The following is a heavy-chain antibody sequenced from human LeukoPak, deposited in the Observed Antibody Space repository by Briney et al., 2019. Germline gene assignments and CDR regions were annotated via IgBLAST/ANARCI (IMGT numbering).Heavy chain of an antibody. J-gene: IGHJ3*02. CDR2: ISGSGDST. CDR1: GFTSSSYA. D-gene: IGHD4-23*01. Sequence: SGGSLRLSCGASGFTSSSYAMSWVRRAPGKGLELVSAISGSGDSTYYADSVKGRFTISRDNSKNTLYLKMNSLRAEDTAVYYCAKDLTTVVTPEMADAFDIWGQGTMVTVSS. CDR3: AKDLTTVVTPEMADAFDI. V-gene: IGHV3-23*01.